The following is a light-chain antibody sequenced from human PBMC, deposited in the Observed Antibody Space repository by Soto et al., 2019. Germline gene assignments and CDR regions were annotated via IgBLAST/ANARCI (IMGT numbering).Light chain of an antibody. CDR1: SSDVGDYDY. Sequence: QSALTQPASVSGSPGQSITISCTGTSSDVGDYDYVSWYQQHPGKAPRLMLYDVTNRPSGVSYRFSGSKSGNTASLTISGLQAEGEADYYCSSYTTISTAHVLFGGRTKLTVL. J-gene: IGLJ2*01. CDR2: DVT. CDR3: SSYTTISTAHVL. V-gene: IGLV2-14*03.